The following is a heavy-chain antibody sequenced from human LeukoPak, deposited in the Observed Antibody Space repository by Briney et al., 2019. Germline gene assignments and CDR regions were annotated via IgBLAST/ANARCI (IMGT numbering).Heavy chain of an antibody. V-gene: IGHV3-7*01. J-gene: IGHJ6*03. CDR3: ARDYVWGSYRYYYMDV. D-gene: IGHD3-16*02. CDR1: GFTFSSYA. Sequence: GGSLRLSCAASGFTFSSYAMHWVRQAPGKGLEWVANIKQDGSEKYYVDSVKGRFTISRDNAKKSLYLQMNSLRAEETAVYYCARDYVWGSYRYYYMDVWGKGTTVTISS. CDR2: IKQDGSEK.